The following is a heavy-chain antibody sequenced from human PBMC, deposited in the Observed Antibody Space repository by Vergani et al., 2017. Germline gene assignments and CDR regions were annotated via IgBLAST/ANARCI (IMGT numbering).Heavy chain of an antibody. CDR1: GGPLSTTDW. J-gene: IGHJ4*02. CDR2: IGHSGST. D-gene: IGHD3-10*01. CDR3: ARNPIGSSYYEY. V-gene: IGHV4-4*03. Sequence: QVQLQESGPGLVKPLGTLSLTCSVSGGPLSTTDWWRWVRQSPERGLEWIGKIGHSGSTYFNASFASRVSRSVDWSVKQFSLYLGSVTAAETAVYYCARNPIGSSYYEYWGQGILVTVSS.